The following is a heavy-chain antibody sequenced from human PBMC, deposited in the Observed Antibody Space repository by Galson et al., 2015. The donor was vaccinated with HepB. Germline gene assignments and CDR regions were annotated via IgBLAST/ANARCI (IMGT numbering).Heavy chain of an antibody. CDR3: AKGAASYYYGSGILDS. J-gene: IGHJ4*02. Sequence: SLRLSCAASGFTFSSYAMNWVRQAPGKGLEWVSTISAGSVSTFYADSVRGRFTISRDNSKNILYLHMNSLRVEDTAVYYCAKGAASYYYGSGILDSWGQGTLLTVSS. V-gene: IGHV3-23*01. D-gene: IGHD3-10*01. CDR2: ISAGSVST. CDR1: GFTFSSYA.